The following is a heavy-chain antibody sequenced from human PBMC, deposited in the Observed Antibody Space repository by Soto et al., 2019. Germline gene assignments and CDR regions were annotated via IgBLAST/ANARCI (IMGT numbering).Heavy chain of an antibody. CDR3: ERGEGYDFWGVYYPHQLVDY. Sequence: EVQLVESGGGLVQPGGSLRLSCAASGFTFSSYWMHWVRQAPGKGLVWVSRINSDGSSTSYADSVKGRFTISRDNAKNTLYLQRNSRGAEDTAVFYCERGEGYDFWGVYYPHQLVDYGGQGTLVPVSS. D-gene: IGHD3-3*01. V-gene: IGHV3-74*01. CDR2: INSDGSST. CDR1: GFTFSSYW. J-gene: IGHJ4*02.